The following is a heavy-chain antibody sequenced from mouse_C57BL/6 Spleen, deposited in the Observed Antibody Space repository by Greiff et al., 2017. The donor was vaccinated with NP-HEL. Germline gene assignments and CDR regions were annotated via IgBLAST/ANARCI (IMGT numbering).Heavy chain of an antibody. D-gene: IGHD3-2*02. J-gene: IGHJ4*01. V-gene: IGHV3-8*01. CDR1: GYSITSDY. CDR3: ARRAAQATYAMDY. Sequence: VQLKESGPGLAKPSQTLSLTCSVTGYSITSDYWNWIRKFPGTNLEYMGYISYSGSTYYNPSLKSRISITRDTSKNQYYLQLNSVTTEDTATYYCARRAAQATYAMDYWGQGTSVTVSS. CDR2: ISYSGST.